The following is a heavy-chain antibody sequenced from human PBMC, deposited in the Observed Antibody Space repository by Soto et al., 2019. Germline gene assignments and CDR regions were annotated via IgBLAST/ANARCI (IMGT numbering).Heavy chain of an antibody. V-gene: IGHV3-30*18. CDR2: ISFDGSNK. J-gene: IGHJ6*02. CDR3: AKDYDFWSSPASDGMDV. Sequence: HPGGSLRLSCVASGFTFSNYGMHWVRKAPGKGLEWLTLISFDGSNKFDSDSVKGRFTISRDNSKNTLYLQMNSLRTEDTAVYYCAKDYDFWSSPASDGMDVWGQGTTVTVSS. D-gene: IGHD3-3*01. CDR1: GFTFSNYG.